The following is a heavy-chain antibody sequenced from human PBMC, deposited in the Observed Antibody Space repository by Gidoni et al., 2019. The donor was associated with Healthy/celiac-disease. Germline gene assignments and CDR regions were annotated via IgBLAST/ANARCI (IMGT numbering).Heavy chain of an antibody. CDR3: AKETIAVAGRGYYYYMDV. CDR1: GFTFSRYG. V-gene: IGHV3-30*02. CDR2: IRDYGSNK. D-gene: IGHD6-19*01. Sequence: QVQLVESGGGVVQPGGSLRLSCAASGFTFSRYGMHWVRQAPGKGLEWVAFIRDYGSNKYYADSVKGRFTISRDNSNNTLYLQMNSLRAEDTAVYYCAKETIAVAGRGYYYYMDVWGKGTTVTVSS. J-gene: IGHJ6*03.